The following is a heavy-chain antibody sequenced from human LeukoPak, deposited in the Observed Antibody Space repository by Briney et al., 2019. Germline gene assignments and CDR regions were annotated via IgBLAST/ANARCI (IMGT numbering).Heavy chain of an antibody. D-gene: IGHD6-19*01. CDR2: IYYSGST. J-gene: IGHJ4*02. CDR3: ARLRQWLIPDY. Sequence: SDTLSLTCTVSGGSISSSSYYWGWIRQPPGKGLEGIGSIYYSGSTYYNPSLKSRVTISVDTSKNQFSLKLSSVTAADTAVYYCARLRQWLIPDYWGQGTLVTVSS. CDR1: GGSISSSSYY. V-gene: IGHV4-39*01.